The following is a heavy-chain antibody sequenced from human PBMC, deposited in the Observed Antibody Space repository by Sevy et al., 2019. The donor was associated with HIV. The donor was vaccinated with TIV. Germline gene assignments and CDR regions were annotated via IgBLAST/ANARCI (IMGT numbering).Heavy chain of an antibody. D-gene: IGHD3-10*01. CDR1: GYTFTSYG. J-gene: IGHJ4*02. V-gene: IGHV1-18*01. CDR2: ISAYNGNT. Sequence: ASVKVSCKASGYTFTSYGISWVRQAPGQGFEWMGWISAYNGNTNYAQKLQGRVTMTTDTSTSTAYMELRSLRSDDTAVYYCVRAPSITMVRTPFDYWGQGTLVTVSS. CDR3: VRAPSITMVRTPFDY.